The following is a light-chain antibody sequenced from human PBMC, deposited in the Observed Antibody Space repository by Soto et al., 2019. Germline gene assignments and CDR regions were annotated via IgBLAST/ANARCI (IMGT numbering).Light chain of an antibody. CDR2: AAS. J-gene: IGKJ4*02. CDR1: QTISSW. Sequence: DIQMTQSPSTLSGSVGDRVTITCRASQTISSWLAWYQQKPGNAPKLLIYAASSLESGVPSRFSGSGSGTEFTLTISSLQPDDSATYYCQQYNTYGLTFGGGTKVDI. V-gene: IGKV1-5*01. CDR3: QQYNTYGLT.